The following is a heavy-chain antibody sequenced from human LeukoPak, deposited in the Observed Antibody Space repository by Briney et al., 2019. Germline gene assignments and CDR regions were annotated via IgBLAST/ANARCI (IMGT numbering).Heavy chain of an antibody. D-gene: IGHD3-3*01. Sequence: SGGSLRLSCAASGFAFSNFAMSWVRQAPGKGLEWVSGMSGSGDSSYYADSVKGRFTISRDNSKNALYLQMNSLRADDTALYYCAKMEGQRLYDYCMDVWGKGTTVTVSS. J-gene: IGHJ6*03. V-gene: IGHV3-23*01. CDR1: GFAFSNFA. CDR3: AKMEGQRLYDYCMDV. CDR2: MSGSGDSS.